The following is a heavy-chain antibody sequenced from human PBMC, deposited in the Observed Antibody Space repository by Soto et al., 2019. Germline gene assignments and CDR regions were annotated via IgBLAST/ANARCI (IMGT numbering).Heavy chain of an antibody. Sequence: GASVKVSCKASGGTFSSYAISWVRQAPGQGLEWMGGIIPIFGTANYAQKFQGRAAITADESTSTAYMELSSLRSEDTAVYYCASFRGYYPVSVYWGQGTLVTVSS. D-gene: IGHD3-10*01. CDR2: IIPIFGTA. CDR3: ASFRGYYPVSVY. CDR1: GGTFSSYA. J-gene: IGHJ4*02. V-gene: IGHV1-69*13.